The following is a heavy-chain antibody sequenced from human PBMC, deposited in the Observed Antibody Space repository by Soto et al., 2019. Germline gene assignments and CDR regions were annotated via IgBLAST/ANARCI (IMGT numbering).Heavy chain of an antibody. CDR3: AKESGQQLGDFDY. Sequence: GGSLSLSCAASGFPFSSYAMSWVRQAPGKGLEWVSAISGSGGSTYYADSVKGRFTISRDNSKNTLYLQMNSLRAEDMAVYYCAKESGQQLGDFDYWGQGTLVTVSS. J-gene: IGHJ4*02. D-gene: IGHD6-13*01. V-gene: IGHV3-23*01. CDR1: GFPFSSYA. CDR2: ISGSGGST.